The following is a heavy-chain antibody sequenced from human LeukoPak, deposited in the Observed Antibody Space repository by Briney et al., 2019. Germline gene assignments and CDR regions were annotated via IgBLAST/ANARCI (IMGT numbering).Heavy chain of an antibody. J-gene: IGHJ3*02. Sequence: ASVKVSCKASGYTFTSYYMHWVRQAPGQGLEWMGIINPSGGSTSYAQKFQGRVTMTRDTSTSTVYMELSSLRSEDTAVYYCARDSESTAAPRKSVFEDAFDIWGQGTMVTVSS. CDR3: ARDSESTAAPRKSVFEDAFDI. V-gene: IGHV1-46*01. CDR2: INPSGGST. D-gene: IGHD6-6*01. CDR1: GYTFTSYY.